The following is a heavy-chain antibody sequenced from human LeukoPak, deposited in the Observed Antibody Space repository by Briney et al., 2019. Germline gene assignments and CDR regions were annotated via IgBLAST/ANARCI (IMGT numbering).Heavy chain of an antibody. Sequence: ASVKVSCKASGYTFTSYAMHWVRQAPGQRLEWMGWINAGNGNTKYSQKFQGRVTITRDTSASTAYMELSSLRSEDTAVYYCARDFDYYYDSSGYYGGLDYWGQGTLVTVSS. V-gene: IGHV1-3*01. CDR2: INAGNGNT. CDR3: ARDFDYYYDSSGYYGGLDY. D-gene: IGHD3-22*01. CDR1: GYTFTSYA. J-gene: IGHJ4*02.